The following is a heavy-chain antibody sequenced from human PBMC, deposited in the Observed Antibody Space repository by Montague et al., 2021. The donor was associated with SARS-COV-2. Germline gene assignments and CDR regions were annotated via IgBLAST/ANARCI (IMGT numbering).Heavy chain of an antibody. CDR1: GYSISSGYY. CDR3: ARERRYCSGGSCYSGWFDP. J-gene: IGHJ5*02. CDR2: IYHSGST. D-gene: IGHD2-15*01. Sequence: SETLSLTCTVSGYSISSGYYWGWIRQPPGKGLEWIGSIYHSGSTYYNPSLKSRVTISVDTSKNQFSLKLSSVTAADTAVYYCARERRYCSGGSCYSGWFDPWAQGTLVTVSS. V-gene: IGHV4-38-2*02.